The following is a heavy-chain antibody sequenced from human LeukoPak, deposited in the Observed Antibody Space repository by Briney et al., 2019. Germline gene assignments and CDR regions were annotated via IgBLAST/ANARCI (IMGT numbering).Heavy chain of an antibody. CDR1: GFIFSSYS. CDR3: VRDDAYSNFFEY. Sequence: PGGSLRLSCAASGFIFSSYSMNWVRQAPGKGLEWVSFISSSSATMSYADSVKGRFTISRDNARNSLYLQMTSLRDEDTAVYYCVRDDAYSNFFEYWGQGTPVTVSS. CDR2: ISSSSATM. J-gene: IGHJ4*02. D-gene: IGHD6-13*01. V-gene: IGHV3-48*02.